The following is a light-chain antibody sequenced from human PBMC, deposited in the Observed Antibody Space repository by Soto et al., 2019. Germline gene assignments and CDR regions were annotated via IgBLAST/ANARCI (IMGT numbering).Light chain of an antibody. Sequence: DIQMTQSPSSLSASVGDRVTITCRASQSISTYLNWYQQKPGKAPNLLIYTTSNLQPGVPSRFSGSGSGTDFTLAISSLQPEDIATYYCQQYDNYPLTFGGGTKVEVK. CDR1: QSISTY. V-gene: IGKV1-33*01. CDR2: TTS. J-gene: IGKJ4*01. CDR3: QQYDNYPLT.